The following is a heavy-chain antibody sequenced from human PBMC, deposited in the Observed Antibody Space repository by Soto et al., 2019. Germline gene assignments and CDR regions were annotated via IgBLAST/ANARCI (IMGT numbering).Heavy chain of an antibody. J-gene: IGHJ4*02. Sequence: EVQLLESGGGLVQPGGSLRLSCAASGFTFSSYAMSWVRQAPGKGLEWVSTTSGSGGSTYYADSVKGRFTISRDNSKNTFYLQMDSLIAEDMAVYYCAKDGGYGSGSYYSDDWGQGTLVTVSS. CDR3: AKDGGYGSGSYYSDD. CDR1: GFTFSSYA. D-gene: IGHD3-10*01. CDR2: TSGSGGST. V-gene: IGHV3-23*01.